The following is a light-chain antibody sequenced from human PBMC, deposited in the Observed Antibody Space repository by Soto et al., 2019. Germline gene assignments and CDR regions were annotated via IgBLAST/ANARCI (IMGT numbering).Light chain of an antibody. Sequence: QSVLTQPASVSGSLGQSITISCTGTSSDVGSYNLVSWYHQHPGKAPKVIIYEVIKRPSGVSNRFSGSKSGNTASLTISGLQAEDEADYYCCSYAGSSNCVFGGGTKVTVL. CDR2: EVI. J-gene: IGLJ3*02. CDR1: SSDVGSYNL. CDR3: CSYAGSSNCV. V-gene: IGLV2-23*02.